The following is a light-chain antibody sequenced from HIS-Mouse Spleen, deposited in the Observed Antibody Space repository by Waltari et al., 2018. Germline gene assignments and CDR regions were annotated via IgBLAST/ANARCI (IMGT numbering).Light chain of an antibody. CDR2: EGS. CDR3: CSYAGSSTWV. CDR1: SRDVGGFNL. Sequence: QSALTPPASVSGSPGQSITISRTGTSRDVGGFNLVSWYQQHPGKAPKLMIYEGSKRPSGVSNRFSGSKSGNTASLTISGLQAEDEADYYCCSYAGSSTWVFGGGTKLTVL. J-gene: IGLJ3*02. V-gene: IGLV2-23*01.